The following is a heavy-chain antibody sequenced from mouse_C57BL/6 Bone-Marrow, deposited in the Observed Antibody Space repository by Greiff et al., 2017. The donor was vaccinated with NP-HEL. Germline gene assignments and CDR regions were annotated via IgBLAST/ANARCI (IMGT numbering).Heavy chain of an antibody. CDR3: TTGYYDYDGTDYYAMDY. CDR2: IDPEDGDT. D-gene: IGHD2-4*01. V-gene: IGHV14-1*01. Sequence: EVKLMESGAELVRPGASVKLSCTASGFNIKDYYMHWVKQRPEQGLEWIGRIDPEDGDTEYAPKFQGKATMTADTSSNTAYLQLSSLTSEDTAVYYCTTGYYDYDGTDYYAMDYWGQGTSVTVSS. CDR1: GFNIKDYY. J-gene: IGHJ4*01.